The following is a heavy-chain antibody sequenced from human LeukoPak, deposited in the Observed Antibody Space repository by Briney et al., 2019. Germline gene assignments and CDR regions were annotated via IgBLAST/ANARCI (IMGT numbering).Heavy chain of an antibody. D-gene: IGHD3-10*01. V-gene: IGHV4-30-4*01. CDR1: GGSISSGDYY. CDR2: IYYSGST. J-gene: IGHJ5*02. Sequence: SETLSLTCTVSGGSISSGDYYWSWIRQPPGKGLEWIGYIYYSGSTYYNPSLKSRVTISVDTSKNQFSLILSSVTAADTAVYYCARGAYGSGSTNWFDPWGQGTLVTVSS. CDR3: ARGAYGSGSTNWFDP.